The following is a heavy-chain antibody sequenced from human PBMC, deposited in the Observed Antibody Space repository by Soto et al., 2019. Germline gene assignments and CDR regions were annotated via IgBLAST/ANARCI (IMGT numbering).Heavy chain of an antibody. CDR2: IGTAGDT. CDR3: ARGPRGGDYAGLVDY. D-gene: IGHD4-17*01. V-gene: IGHV3-13*01. CDR1: GFNVSSHD. Sequence: EMQLVESGGGLVQRGGSLRLSCAASGFNVSSHDMHWVRQATGKGLECVSTIGTAGDTYYPGSVKGRFTISRENAKNSLYLQMNSLRAGDTAVYYCARGPRGGDYAGLVDYWGQGTLVTVSS. J-gene: IGHJ4*02.